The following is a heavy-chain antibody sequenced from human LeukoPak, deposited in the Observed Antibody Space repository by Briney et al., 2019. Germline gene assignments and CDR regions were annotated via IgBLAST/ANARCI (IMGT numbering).Heavy chain of an antibody. CDR1: GGSISSSSYY. CDR3: ARLSSMVRGGTNWFDP. CDR2: IYYRGST. V-gene: IGHV4-39*07. J-gene: IGHJ5*02. D-gene: IGHD3-10*01. Sequence: SSETLSLTCTVSGGSISSSSYYWGWIRQPPGKGLEWIGSIYYRGSTYYNPSLKSRVTISVDTSKNQFSLKLSSVTAADTAVYYCARLSSMVRGGTNWFDPWGQGTLVTVSS.